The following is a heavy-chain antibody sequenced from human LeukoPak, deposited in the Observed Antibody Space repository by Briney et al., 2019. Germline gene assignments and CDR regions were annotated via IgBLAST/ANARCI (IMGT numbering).Heavy chain of an antibody. J-gene: IGHJ3*02. D-gene: IGHD3-3*01. Sequence: GGSLRLSCAASGLTFSNNAMNWDRQAPGKGLEWVSVITGDGGTTDYADSVKGRFTISRDNSKNTLYLQMNSLRIEDTATYYCAKGWSGYFRSPFDIWGHGTMVIVSS. CDR1: GLTFSNNA. CDR3: AKGWSGYFRSPFDI. V-gene: IGHV3-23*01. CDR2: ITGDGGTT.